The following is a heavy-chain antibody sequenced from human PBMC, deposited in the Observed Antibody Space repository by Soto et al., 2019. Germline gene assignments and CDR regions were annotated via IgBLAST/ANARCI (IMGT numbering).Heavy chain of an antibody. Sequence: GASVKVSCKASGGTFSSYAISWVRRAPGQGLEWMGGIIPIFGTANYAQKFQGRVTITADGSTSTAYMELSSLRSEDTAVYYCAREGSTSFGWFDPWGQGTLVTVSS. CDR1: GGTFSSYA. D-gene: IGHD2-2*01. J-gene: IGHJ5*02. V-gene: IGHV1-69*13. CDR2: IIPIFGTA. CDR3: AREGSTSFGWFDP.